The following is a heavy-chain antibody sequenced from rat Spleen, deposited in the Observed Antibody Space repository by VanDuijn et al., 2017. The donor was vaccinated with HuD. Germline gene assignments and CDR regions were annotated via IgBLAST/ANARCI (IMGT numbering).Heavy chain of an antibody. Sequence: EVQLVESGGGLVQPGGSLKLSCVPSGFTFDTYWMTWIRQAPGKGLEWVASITNTGETTYYPDSVKGRFTISRDNAKGVLYLQMDSLRSEDTATYYCASLNYGGFIEEFDYWGQGVMVTVSS. CDR1: GFTFDTYW. V-gene: IGHV5-31*01. CDR3: ASLNYGGFIEEFDY. CDR2: ITNTGETT. J-gene: IGHJ2*01. D-gene: IGHD1-11*01.